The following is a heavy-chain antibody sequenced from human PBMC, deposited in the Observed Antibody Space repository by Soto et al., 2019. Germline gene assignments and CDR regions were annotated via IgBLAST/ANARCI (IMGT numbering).Heavy chain of an antibody. CDR1: GFTFSSYS. Sequence: GGSLRLSCAASGFTFSSYSMNWVRQAPGKGLEWVSSISSSSSYIYYADSVKGRFTISRDNAKNSLYLQMNSLRAEDTAVYYCARDPRPYYGSGSASGEFDYWGQGTLVTVSS. CDR2: ISSSSSYI. V-gene: IGHV3-21*01. D-gene: IGHD3-10*01. CDR3: ARDPRPYYGSGSASGEFDY. J-gene: IGHJ4*02.